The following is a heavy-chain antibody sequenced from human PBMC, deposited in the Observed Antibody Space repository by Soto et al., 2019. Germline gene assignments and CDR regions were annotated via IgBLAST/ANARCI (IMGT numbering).Heavy chain of an antibody. CDR2: INAGNGNT. V-gene: IGHV1-3*01. D-gene: IGHD6-6*01. CDR1: GYTFTSYA. J-gene: IGHJ6*02. Sequence: QVQLVQSGAEVKKPGASVKVSCKASGYTFTSYAMHWVRQAPGQRLEWMGWINAGNGNTKYSQKFQGRVTITRDTSASTAYMELSSLRSEDTAVYYCARDGDSSSSEDYYYYGMDVWGQGTTVTVSS. CDR3: ARDGDSSSSEDYYYYGMDV.